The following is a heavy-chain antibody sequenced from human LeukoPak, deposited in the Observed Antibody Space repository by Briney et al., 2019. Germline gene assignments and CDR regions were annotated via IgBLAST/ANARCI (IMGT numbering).Heavy chain of an antibody. V-gene: IGHV3-30*18. J-gene: IGHJ4*02. D-gene: IGHD3-22*01. CDR2: ISYDGSNK. Sequence: GGSLRLSCAASGFTFSSYGMHWVRQAPGKGLEWVAVISYDGSNKYYADSVKGRFTISRDNSKNTLYLQMNSLRAEDTAVYYCAEDEEYYDSSGYYDYWGQGTLVTVSS. CDR3: AEDEEYYDSSGYYDY. CDR1: GFTFSSYG.